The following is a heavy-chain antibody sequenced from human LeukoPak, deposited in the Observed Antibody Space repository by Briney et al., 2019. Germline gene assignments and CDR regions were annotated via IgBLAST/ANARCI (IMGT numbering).Heavy chain of an antibody. CDR3: ARVFSSDGFVFDY. V-gene: IGHV1-2*02. J-gene: IGHJ4*02. Sequence: ASVKVSCKASGYTFTGYYMHWVRQAPGQGLEWMGWINPNSGGTNYAQKFQGRVTMTRDTSISTAYMELSRLRSDDTAVYYCARVFSSDGFVFDYWGQGTLVTVSS. CDR1: GYTFTGYY. D-gene: IGHD3-10*01. CDR2: INPNSGGT.